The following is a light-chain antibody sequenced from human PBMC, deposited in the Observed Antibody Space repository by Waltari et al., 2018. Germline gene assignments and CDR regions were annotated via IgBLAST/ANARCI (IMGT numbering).Light chain of an antibody. Sequence: DIVMTQSPESLAVSLGERATIHCKSSQSLLYRPNNQNYLTWYQRKPGQPPKLLISWAATREAGVPDRFSGSGSGTDVTLTISSLQAEDVAVYYCQQSYTTPLTFGGGTRVEIK. V-gene: IGKV4-1*01. J-gene: IGKJ4*01. CDR3: QQSYTTPLT. CDR2: WAA. CDR1: QSLLYRPNNQNY.